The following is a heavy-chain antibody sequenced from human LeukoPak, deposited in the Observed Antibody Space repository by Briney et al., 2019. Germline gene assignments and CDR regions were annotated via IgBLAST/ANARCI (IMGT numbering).Heavy chain of an antibody. V-gene: IGHV4-39*01. CDR1: GGSISGSSYY. CDR3: ARLRLGSSSGDY. D-gene: IGHD6-6*01. Sequence: SETLSLTCTVSGGSISGSSYYWGWIRQPPGKGLEWIGGIYYSGSTYYNPSLKSRVTISVDTSKDQFSLKLSSVTAADTAVYYCARLRLGSSSGDYWGQGTLVTVSS. J-gene: IGHJ4*02. CDR2: IYYSGST.